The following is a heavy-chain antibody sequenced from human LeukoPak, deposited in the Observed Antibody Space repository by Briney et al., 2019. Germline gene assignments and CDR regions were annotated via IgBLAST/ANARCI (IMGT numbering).Heavy chain of an antibody. CDR1: GFAFIDFA. CDR2: ISYDGNTQ. Sequence: GSSLRLSCAASGFAFIDFAMHWVRQAPGKGLEWLAVISYDGNTQYYADSVDGRFTISRDNSKNTLYLQMDGLRGEDRAVYFCARDPAYGGSSGLHLDYWGRGTLVAVSS. CDR3: ARDPAYGGSSGLHLDY. V-gene: IGHV3-30*04. J-gene: IGHJ4*02. D-gene: IGHD4/OR15-4a*01.